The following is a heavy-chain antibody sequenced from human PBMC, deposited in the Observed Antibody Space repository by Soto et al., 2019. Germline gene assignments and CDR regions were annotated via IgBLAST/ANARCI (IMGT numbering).Heavy chain of an antibody. J-gene: IGHJ4*02. CDR3: ATSEGRDGYSFDY. D-gene: IGHD5-12*01. CDR2: LLPRVGAP. V-gene: IGHV1-69*13. Sequence: VKVSCPASGVTFSRQDLRWVRQAPGQGLEWMGGLLPRVGAPQHPAKFQDRVTITADESTGTAYLELSSLTSEDTAVFYCATSEGRDGYSFDYWGPGTLVTVSS. CDR1: GVTFSRQD.